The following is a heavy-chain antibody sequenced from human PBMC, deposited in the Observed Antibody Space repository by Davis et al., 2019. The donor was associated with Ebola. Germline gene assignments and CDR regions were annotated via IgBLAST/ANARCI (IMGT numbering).Heavy chain of an antibody. CDR3: ARGGRATWYYYYYGMDV. Sequence: MPSETLSLTCAVYGGSFSGYYWSWIRQPPGKGLEWIGYIYYSGSTNYNPSLKSRVTISVDTSKNQFSLKLSSVTAADTAVYYCARGGRATWYYYYYGMDVWGQGTTVTVSS. CDR1: GGSFSGYY. V-gene: IGHV4-59*01. CDR2: IYYSGST. J-gene: IGHJ6*02. D-gene: IGHD1-26*01.